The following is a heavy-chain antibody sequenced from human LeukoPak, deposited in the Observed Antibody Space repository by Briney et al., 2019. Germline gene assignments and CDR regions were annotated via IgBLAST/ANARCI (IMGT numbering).Heavy chain of an antibody. V-gene: IGHV3-23*01. J-gene: IGHJ5*02. Sequence: GGSLRLSCTTSGFTFGDYAMSWVRQAPGKGLEWVSAISGSGGSTYYADSVKGRFTISRDNSKNTLYLQMNSLRAEDTAVYYCAKDRERTVNGWFDPWGQGTLVTVSS. CDR1: GFTFGDYA. CDR3: AKDRERTVNGWFDP. CDR2: ISGSGGST. D-gene: IGHD4-11*01.